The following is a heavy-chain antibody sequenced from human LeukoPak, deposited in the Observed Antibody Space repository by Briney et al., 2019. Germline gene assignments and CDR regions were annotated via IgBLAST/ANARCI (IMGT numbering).Heavy chain of an antibody. CDR1: GFTVSNNY. D-gene: IGHD2-21*01. Sequence: GGSLRLSCAASGFTVSNNYMSWVRQAPGQGLEWVSVIYSGGSTYYADSVKGRFTISRDNSKNTLYLQMNSLRAEDTAVYYWARVPDYSSGMDFWGQGTRSPSP. V-gene: IGHV3-53*01. CDR3: ARVPDYSSGMDF. J-gene: IGHJ6*02. CDR2: IYSGGST.